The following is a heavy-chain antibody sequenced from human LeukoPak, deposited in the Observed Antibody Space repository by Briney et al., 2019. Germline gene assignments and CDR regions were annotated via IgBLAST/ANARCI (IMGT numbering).Heavy chain of an antibody. CDR3: ARVTESYGSGRRHDDYYYYMDV. CDR2: IHYSGST. J-gene: IGHJ6*03. Sequence: SETLSLTCTVSGGSISSYYWGWIRQPPGKGLEWIGYIHYSGSTNYNPSLKSRVTISVDTSKNQFSLELSSVTAADTAVYYCARVTESYGSGRRHDDYYYYMDVWGKGTTVTISS. CDR1: GGSISSYY. V-gene: IGHV4-59*01. D-gene: IGHD3-10*01.